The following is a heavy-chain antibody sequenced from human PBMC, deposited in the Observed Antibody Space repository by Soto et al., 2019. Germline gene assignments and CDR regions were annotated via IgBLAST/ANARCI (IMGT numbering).Heavy chain of an antibody. CDR3: AKDRYLDHDSRGYLFDN. D-gene: IGHD3-22*01. Sequence: EVQLLESGGDLIQPGGSLRLSCAASGFTFNIYAMTWVRQAPGKGLEWVSAISRYGDITYYADSVEGRFTISRDNSKNTQYLQMNSLTAEDTAVYYCAKDRYLDHDSRGYLFDNWGQGTLVTVSS. CDR2: ISRYGDIT. V-gene: IGHV3-23*01. J-gene: IGHJ4*02. CDR1: GFTFNIYA.